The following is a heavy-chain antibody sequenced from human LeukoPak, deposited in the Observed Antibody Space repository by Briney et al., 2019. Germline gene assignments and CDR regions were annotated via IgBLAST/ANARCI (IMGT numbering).Heavy chain of an antibody. Sequence: SETLSLTCTVSGSSISSYYWSWIRQPAGKGLEWIGRIYSSGITNYNPSLKSRLTMSVDTSKKQFSLNLSSVTAADTAVHYCAASGTPGKGDVFDIWGQGTMVTVSS. J-gene: IGHJ3*02. CDR2: IYSSGIT. V-gene: IGHV4-4*07. CDR3: AASGTPGKGDVFDI. CDR1: GSSISSYY. D-gene: IGHD3-10*01.